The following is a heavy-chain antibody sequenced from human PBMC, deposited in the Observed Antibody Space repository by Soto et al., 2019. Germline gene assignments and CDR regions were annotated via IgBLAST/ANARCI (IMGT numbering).Heavy chain of an antibody. CDR1: GFTFNSYA. J-gene: IGHJ6*02. Sequence: GGSLRLSCAASGFTFNSYAMSWVRQAPGKGLERVSSISGSGGSTYYADSVKGRFTISRDNSKNTLYLQMNSLRAEDTAVYYCAKGGYYDSSGYSYYYYGMDVWGQGTTVTVSS. CDR3: AKGGYYDSSGYSYYYYGMDV. V-gene: IGHV3-23*01. D-gene: IGHD3-22*01. CDR2: ISGSGGST.